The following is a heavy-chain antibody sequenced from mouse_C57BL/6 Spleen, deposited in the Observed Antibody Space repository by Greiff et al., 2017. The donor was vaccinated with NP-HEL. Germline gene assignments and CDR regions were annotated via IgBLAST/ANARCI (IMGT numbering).Heavy chain of an antibody. Sequence: EVQLQQSGPELVKPGASVKISCKASGYTFTDYYMNWVKQSHGKSLEWIGDINPNNGGTSYNQKFKGKATLTVDKSSSTAYMELRSLTSEDSAVYYCANEYFDVWGTGTTVTVSS. J-gene: IGHJ1*03. CDR3: ANEYFDV. CDR2: INPNNGGT. V-gene: IGHV1-26*01. CDR1: GYTFTDYY.